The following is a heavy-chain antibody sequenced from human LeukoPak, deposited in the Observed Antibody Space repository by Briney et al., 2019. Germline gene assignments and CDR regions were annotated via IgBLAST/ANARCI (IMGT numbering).Heavy chain of an antibody. CDR2: ISGSGGST. CDR1: GFTFSSYA. J-gene: IGHJ4*02. Sequence: GGSLRLSCAASGFTFSSYAMSWVRQAPGKGLEWVSAISGSGGSTYYADSVKGRFTISRDNSKNTLYLRMNSLRAEDTAVYYCAKSLVLLWFGEFDYWGQGTLVTVSS. CDR3: AKSLVLLWFGEFDY. V-gene: IGHV3-23*01. D-gene: IGHD3-10*01.